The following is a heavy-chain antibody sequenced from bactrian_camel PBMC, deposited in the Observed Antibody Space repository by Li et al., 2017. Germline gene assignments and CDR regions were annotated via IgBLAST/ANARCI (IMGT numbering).Heavy chain of an antibody. CDR1: GYLYGSNC. CDR2: IHSRLGGT. J-gene: IGHJ6*01. CDR3: VADSLFAPWTSSTVRFSGY. Sequence: HVQLVESGGGEVQVGVSLRLSCAASGYLYGSNCKGWFRQAPGKERERVASIHSRLGGTYYADSVKGRFTISQGDDLNTVYLQLSSLKPEDTAMFYCVADSLFAPWTSSTVRFSGYWGQGTQVTVS. D-gene: IGHD1*01. V-gene: IGHV3S56*01.